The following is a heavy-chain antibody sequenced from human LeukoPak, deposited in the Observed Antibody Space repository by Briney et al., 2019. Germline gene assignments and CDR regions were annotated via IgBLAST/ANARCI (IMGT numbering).Heavy chain of an antibody. CDR3: ARVWYHDYGGIFDY. J-gene: IGHJ4*02. CDR2: IKEDGSEK. Sequence: GGSLRLSCAASGFTFSSYWMSWVRQAPGKGLEWVANIKEDGSEKYYVDSVKGRFTISRDNAKNSLYLQMNSLRAEDTAVYHCARVWYHDYGGIFDYWGQGTLVTVSS. V-gene: IGHV3-7*03. CDR1: GFTFSSYW. D-gene: IGHD4-23*01.